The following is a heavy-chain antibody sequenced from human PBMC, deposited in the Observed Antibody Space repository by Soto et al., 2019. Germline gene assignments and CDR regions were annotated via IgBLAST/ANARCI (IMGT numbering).Heavy chain of an antibody. J-gene: IGHJ3*02. Sequence: LRLSCAASGFTFSSYAMSWVRQAPGKGLEWVSAISGSGGSTYYADSVKGRFTISRDNSKNTLYLQMNSLRAEDTAVYYCAKDQGRWPDAFDIWGQGTMVTVSS. CDR3: AKDQGRWPDAFDI. CDR2: ISGSGGST. CDR1: GFTFSSYA. V-gene: IGHV3-23*01. D-gene: IGHD3-10*01.